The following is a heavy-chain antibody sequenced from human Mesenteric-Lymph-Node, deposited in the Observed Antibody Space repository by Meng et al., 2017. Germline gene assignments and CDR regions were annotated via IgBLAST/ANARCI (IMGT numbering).Heavy chain of an antibody. V-gene: IGHV1-69*06. CDR2: IISIFGTA. Sequence: SVKVSCKASGGTFSSYAISWVRQAPGQGLEWMGGIISIFGTANYAQKFQGRVTITADKSTSTAYMELSSLRSEDTAVYYCARGIGRYSSSWYYYWGQGTLVTVSS. J-gene: IGHJ4*02. CDR3: ARGIGRYSSSWYYY. CDR1: GGTFSSYA. D-gene: IGHD6-13*01.